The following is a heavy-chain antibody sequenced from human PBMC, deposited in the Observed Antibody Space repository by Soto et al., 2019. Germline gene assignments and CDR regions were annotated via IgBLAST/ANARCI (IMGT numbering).Heavy chain of an antibody. CDR1: GGTFSSYA. CDR2: IIPIFGTA. CDR3: ARAGPGASSSWFHFQH. V-gene: IGHV1-69*01. D-gene: IGHD6-13*01. Sequence: QVQLVQSGAEVKKPGSSVKVSCKASGGTFSSYAISWVRQAPGQGLEWMGGIIPIFGTANYAQKFQGRVTINADEYTSTAYMELSSLRSEDTAVYYCARAGPGASSSWFHFQHWGQGTLVTVSS. J-gene: IGHJ1*01.